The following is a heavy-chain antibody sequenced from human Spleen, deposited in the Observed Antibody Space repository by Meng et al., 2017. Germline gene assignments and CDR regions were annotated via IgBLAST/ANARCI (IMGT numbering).Heavy chain of an antibody. CDR2: ISSGGSTK. CDR3: AKYCGGDCFRNFDY. D-gene: IGHD2-21*02. J-gene: IGHJ4*02. CDR1: GFTFSDYY. Sequence: GESLKISCAASGFTFSDYYMSWTRQAPGKGLEWVSAISSGGSTKYYADSVKGRFTISRDNAKNSLYLQMNSLRAEDTAVYYCAKYCGGDCFRNFDYWGQGTLVTVSS. V-gene: IGHV3-11*01.